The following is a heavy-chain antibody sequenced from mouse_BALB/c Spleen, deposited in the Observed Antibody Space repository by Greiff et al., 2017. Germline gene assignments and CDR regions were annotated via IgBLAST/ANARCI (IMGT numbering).Heavy chain of an antibody. J-gene: IGHJ3*01. D-gene: IGHD2-2*01. CDR1: GFTFSSYG. Sequence: EVKLMESGGDLVKPGGSLKLSCAASGFTFSSYGMSWVRQTPDKRLEWVATISSGGSYTYYPDSVKGRFTISRDNAKNTLYLQMSSLKSEDTAMYYCARQGNGYDGPLFAYWGQGTLVTVSA. V-gene: IGHV5-6*01. CDR2: ISSGGSYT. CDR3: ARQGNGYDGPLFAY.